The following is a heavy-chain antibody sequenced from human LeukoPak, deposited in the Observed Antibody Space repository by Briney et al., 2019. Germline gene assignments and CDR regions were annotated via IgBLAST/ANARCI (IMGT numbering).Heavy chain of an antibody. J-gene: IGHJ4*02. V-gene: IGHV5-51*01. CDR1: GSTFTSYW. Sequence: GEPLKISCQGSGSTFTSYWIGWVRQLPGKGLEWMGIIYPGDSDTRYSPSFQGQVTISADKSISTAYLQWSSLKASDTAMYYCARGYCSSTSCQHVYSFFVYWGQGTLVTVSS. CDR3: ARGYCSSTSCQHVYSFFVY. D-gene: IGHD2-2*01. CDR2: IYPGDSDT.